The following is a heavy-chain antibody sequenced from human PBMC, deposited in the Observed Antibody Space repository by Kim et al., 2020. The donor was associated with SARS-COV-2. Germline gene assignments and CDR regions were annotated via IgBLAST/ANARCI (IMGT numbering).Heavy chain of an antibody. CDR3: ARAPPVTTFYYYNGMGV. CDR2: INHSGST. Sequence: SETLSLTCAVYGGSFSGYYWSWIRQPPGKGLEWIGEINHSGSTNYNPSPKSRVTISVDTSKNQFSLKLSSVTAADTAVYYCARAPPVTTFYYYNGMGVWGQGTTGTVSS. J-gene: IGHJ6*02. V-gene: IGHV4-34*01. CDR1: GGSFSGYY. D-gene: IGHD4-17*01.